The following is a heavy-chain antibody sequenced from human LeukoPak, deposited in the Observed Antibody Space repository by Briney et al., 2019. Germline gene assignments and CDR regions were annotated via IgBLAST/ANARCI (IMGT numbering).Heavy chain of an antibody. CDR1: GFPFSSYA. J-gene: IGHJ5*02. CDR2: IHGDGDNM. V-gene: IGHV3-74*01. Sequence: GGSLRLSCAASGFPFSSYAMYWVRQAPGKGLVWVARIHGDGDNMSHADSVRGRFTISRDNAKDTLYLHMNSLRPEDTAVYYCARAQVGAPTDLWGQGTLVTVSS. D-gene: IGHD1-26*01. CDR3: ARAQVGAPTDL.